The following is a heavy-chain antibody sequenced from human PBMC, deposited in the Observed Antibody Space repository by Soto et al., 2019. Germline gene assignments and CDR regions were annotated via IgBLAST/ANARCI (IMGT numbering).Heavy chain of an antibody. CDR3: ARDFDYGDYVV. CDR1: GFIFSHYW. J-gene: IGHJ4*02. CDR2: IAYDGRNT. D-gene: IGHD4-17*01. Sequence: PGGSLRLSCEASGFIFSHYWMHWVRQAPGKGLEWVAVIAYDGRNTYYADSVKGRFTISRDNSKNTLYLQMNSLRAEDTAVYYCARDFDYGDYVVWGQGTLVTVSS. V-gene: IGHV3-30*03.